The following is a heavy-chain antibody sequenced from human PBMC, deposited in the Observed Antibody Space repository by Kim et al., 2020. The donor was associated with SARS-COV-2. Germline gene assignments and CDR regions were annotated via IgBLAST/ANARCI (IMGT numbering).Heavy chain of an antibody. V-gene: IGHV3-23*01. CDR2: ISCSGGST. Sequence: GGSLRLSCAASGFTFSTFAMTWVRQAPGKGLEWVSTISCSGGSTFFADSVKGRFTISRDNSKNTLYLQMDSLRAEDTAVYYCATRPAGAFNCWGQGTLVT. CDR3: ATRPAGAFNC. J-gene: IGHJ4*02. CDR1: GFTFSTFA. D-gene: IGHD3-10*01.